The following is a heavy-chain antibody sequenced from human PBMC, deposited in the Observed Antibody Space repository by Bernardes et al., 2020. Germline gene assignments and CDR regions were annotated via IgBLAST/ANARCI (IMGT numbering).Heavy chain of an antibody. V-gene: IGHV3-23*01. J-gene: IGHJ4*02. CDR3: AKAPRTSSYTNCDY. Sequence: GGSLRLSCAGSGFTFSSSAMSWVRQAPGKGLEWVSIISGSGGDTFFADSVKGRFTISRDNSNNTLYLFMHNLRAEDTAIYYCAKAPRTSSYTNCDYWGQGALVTVSS. CDR1: GFTFSSSA. D-gene: IGHD2-2*02. CDR2: ISGSGGDT.